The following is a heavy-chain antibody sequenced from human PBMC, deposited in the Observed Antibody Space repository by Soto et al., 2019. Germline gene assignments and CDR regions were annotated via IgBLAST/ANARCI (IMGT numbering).Heavy chain of an antibody. CDR3: SITRHYHGAAFDS. V-gene: IGHV5-51*01. CDR2: IYPGDSEA. Sequence: GESLKISCNGSAYTFTNYYIGWVRQMPGKGLEWMGIIYPGDSEATYSPSFQGQVTFSVDKSLNIAYLQWSSLKASDTGIYYCSITRHYHGAAFDSWGHGTLVTVSS. CDR1: AYTFTNYY. J-gene: IGHJ4*01. D-gene: IGHD3-10*01.